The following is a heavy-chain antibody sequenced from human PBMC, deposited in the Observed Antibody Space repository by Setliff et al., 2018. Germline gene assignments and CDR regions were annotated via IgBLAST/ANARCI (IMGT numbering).Heavy chain of an antibody. J-gene: IGHJ6*02. CDR3: AKEYVVISFVRNSHQHYGMDV. V-gene: IGHV4-61*02. Sequence: LSLTCTVSGASLRSGSNYWGWFRQPAGKGLEWIGRIYTNGATSYSPSLKSRVSISADTSKNVLSLRLTSVTAADTAVYYCAKEYVVISFVRNSHQHYGMDVWGPGTTVTVSS. CDR1: GASLRSGSNY. CDR2: IYTNGAT. D-gene: IGHD2-21*01.